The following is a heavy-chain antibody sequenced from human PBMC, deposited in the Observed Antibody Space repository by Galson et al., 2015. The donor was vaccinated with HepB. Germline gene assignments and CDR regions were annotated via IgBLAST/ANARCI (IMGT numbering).Heavy chain of an antibody. Sequence: QSGAEVKKPGASVKVSCKASGYTFTSYGISWVRQAPGQGLEWMGWISAYNGNTNYAQKLQGRVTMTTDTSTSTAYMELRSLGSDDTAVYYCARDSRGLVVVPAAMLYWGQGTLVTVSS. CDR3: ARDSRGLVVVPAAMLY. J-gene: IGHJ4*02. D-gene: IGHD2-2*01. CDR2: ISAYNGNT. CDR1: GYTFTSYG. V-gene: IGHV1-18*01.